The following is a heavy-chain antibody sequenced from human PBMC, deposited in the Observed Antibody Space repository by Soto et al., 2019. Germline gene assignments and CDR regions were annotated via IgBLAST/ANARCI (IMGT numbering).Heavy chain of an antibody. D-gene: IGHD7-27*01. J-gene: IGHJ4*02. Sequence: SSETLSLTCTVSGGSISSYYWSWIRQPPGKGLEWIGYIYYSGSTNYNPSLKSRVTISVDTSKNQFSLKLSSVTAADTAVYYCARRWGRTFDYWGQGILVSVS. CDR2: IYYSGST. CDR1: GGSISSYY. CDR3: ARRWGRTFDY. V-gene: IGHV4-59*12.